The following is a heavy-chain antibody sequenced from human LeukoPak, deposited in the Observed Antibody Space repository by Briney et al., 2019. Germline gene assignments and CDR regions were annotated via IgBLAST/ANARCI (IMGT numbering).Heavy chain of an antibody. CDR3: ARTTIFGVVPGGWFDP. CDR2: IYYSGST. Sequence: PSETLSLTCTVSGGSISSGGYYWSWIRPHPGKGLEWIGYIYYSGSTYYNPSLNSRVTISVDTSKNQFSLKLSSVTAADTAVYYCARTTIFGVVPGGWFDPWGQGTLVTVSS. V-gene: IGHV4-31*03. J-gene: IGHJ5*02. CDR1: GGSISSGGYY. D-gene: IGHD3-3*01.